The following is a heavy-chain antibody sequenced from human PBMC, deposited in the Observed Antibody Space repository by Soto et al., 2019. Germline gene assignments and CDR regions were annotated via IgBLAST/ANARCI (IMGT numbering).Heavy chain of an antibody. Sequence: QVQLEESGGGVVQPGRSLRLSCAASGFTFSSYGMHWVRQAPGKGLEWVAVIWYDGSNKYYADSVKGRFTISRDNSKNTLYRQMNSLGAEDTAVYYCARIPRIAVAGTRFGYFDLWGRGTLFTVSS. CDR2: IWYDGSNK. V-gene: IGHV3-33*01. CDR3: ARIPRIAVAGTRFGYFDL. CDR1: GFTFSSYG. J-gene: IGHJ2*01. D-gene: IGHD6-19*01.